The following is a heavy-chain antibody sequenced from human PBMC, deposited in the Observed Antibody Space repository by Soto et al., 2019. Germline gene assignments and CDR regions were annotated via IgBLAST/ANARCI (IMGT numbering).Heavy chain of an antibody. J-gene: IGHJ6*01. Sequence: SGKVSCNASGYTFSDYGITWVRQAPGQGLEWMGCISDYRVDANYAEKLLDRVTMTMDTTTDTAYMELRSLRSDDTAVYYCSKAVAYILMVLDYFGLDVW. CDR2: ISDYRVDA. D-gene: IGHD2-8*01. CDR1: GYTFSDYG. CDR3: SKAVAYILMVLDYFGLDV. V-gene: IGHV1-18*04.